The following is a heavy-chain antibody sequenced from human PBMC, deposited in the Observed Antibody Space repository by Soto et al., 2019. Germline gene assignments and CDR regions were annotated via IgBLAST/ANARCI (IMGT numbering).Heavy chain of an antibody. CDR1: GGSISSSSYY. Sequence: PSETLSLTCTVSGGSISSSSYYWGWIRQPPGKGLEWIGSIYYSGSTYYNPSLKSRVTISVDTSKNQFSLKLSSVTAADTAVYYCARHVVVVAAPLNWFDPWGQGTLVTVSS. CDR3: ARHVVVVAAPLNWFDP. CDR2: IYYSGST. D-gene: IGHD2-15*01. J-gene: IGHJ5*02. V-gene: IGHV4-39*01.